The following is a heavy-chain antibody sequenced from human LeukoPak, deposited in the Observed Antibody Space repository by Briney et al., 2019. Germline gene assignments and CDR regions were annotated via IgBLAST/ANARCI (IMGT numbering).Heavy chain of an antibody. V-gene: IGHV5-51*01. CDR1: GYSFTNYW. J-gene: IGHJ4*02. CDR3: ATTGRQYFHSSGPFDY. D-gene: IGHD3-22*01. CDR2: IYPGDSES. Sequence: GESLKISCEGSGYSFTNYWIAWVRQMPGKGLEWMGIIYPGDSESIYSPSFQGQVTVSADKSNSTAYLQWSSLKASDTAMYYCATTGRQYFHSSGPFDYWGQGTLVTVSS.